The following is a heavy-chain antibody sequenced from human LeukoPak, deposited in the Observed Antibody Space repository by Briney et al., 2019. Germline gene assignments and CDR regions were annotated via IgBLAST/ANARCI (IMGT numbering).Heavy chain of an antibody. CDR3: ARLYGSGSLPYYFDY. CDR1: GYTFTGYY. D-gene: IGHD3-10*01. J-gene: IGHJ4*02. CDR2: INPNSGGT. V-gene: IGHV1-2*02. Sequence: GASVKVSCKASGYTFTGYYMHWVRQAPGQGLEWMGWINPNSGGTNYAQKFQGRVTVTRDTSISTAYMELSRLRSDDTAVYYCARLYGSGSLPYYFDYWGQGTLVTVSS.